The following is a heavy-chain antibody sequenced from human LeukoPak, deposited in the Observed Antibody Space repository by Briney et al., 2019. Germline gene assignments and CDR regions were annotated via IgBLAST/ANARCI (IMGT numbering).Heavy chain of an antibody. CDR1: GFTFSSYA. CDR3: ARDYYDSSGYYHVGYFDY. D-gene: IGHD3-22*01. J-gene: IGHJ4*02. V-gene: IGHV3-30-3*01. Sequence: AGGSLRLSCAASGFTFSSYAMHWVRQAPGKGLEWVAVISYDGSNKYYADSVKGRFTISRDNAKNSLYLQMNSLRAEDTAVYYCARDYYDSSGYYHVGYFDYWGQGTLVTVSS. CDR2: ISYDGSNK.